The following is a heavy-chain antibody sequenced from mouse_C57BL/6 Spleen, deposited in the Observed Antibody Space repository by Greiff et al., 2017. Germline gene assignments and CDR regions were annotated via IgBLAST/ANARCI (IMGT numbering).Heavy chain of an antibody. J-gene: IGHJ2*01. Sequence: QQSCKASGYTFTSYWMHWVKQRPIQGLEWIGNIDPSDSETHYNQKFKDKATLTVDKSSSTAYMPLSSLTSEDSAVYYCARRDRTGFDYWGQGTTLTVSS. CDR3: ARRDRTGFDY. CDR1: GYTFTSYW. D-gene: IGHD3-3*01. V-gene: IGHV1-52*01. CDR2: IDPSDSET.